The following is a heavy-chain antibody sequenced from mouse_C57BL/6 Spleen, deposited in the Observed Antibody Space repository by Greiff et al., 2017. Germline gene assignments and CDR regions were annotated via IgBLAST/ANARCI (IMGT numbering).Heavy chain of an antibody. J-gene: IGHJ4*01. D-gene: IGHD2-5*01. V-gene: IGHV1-26*01. CDR2: INPNNGGT. CDR3: ARRSNGHYYAMDY. CDR1: GYTFTDYY. Sequence: EVQLQQSGPELVKPGASVKISCKASGYTFTDYYMNWVKQSHGKSLEWIGDINPNNGGTSYNQKFKGKATLTVDKSSSTAYMELRSLTSEDSAVYYCARRSNGHYYAMDYWGQGTSVTVSS.